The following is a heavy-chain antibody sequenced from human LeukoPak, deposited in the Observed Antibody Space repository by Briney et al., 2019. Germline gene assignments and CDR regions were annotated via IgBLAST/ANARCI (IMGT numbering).Heavy chain of an antibody. Sequence: PGGSLRLSCAASGFTFSSYGMHWVRQAPGKGLEWVAFIRYDGSNKYYADSVKGRFTISRDNSKNTLYLQMNSLRAEDTAVYYCAKDVGATTGSDYWGQGTLVTVSS. D-gene: IGHD1-26*01. CDR1: GFTFSSYG. V-gene: IGHV3-30*02. CDR2: IRYDGSNK. CDR3: AKDVGATTGSDY. J-gene: IGHJ4*02.